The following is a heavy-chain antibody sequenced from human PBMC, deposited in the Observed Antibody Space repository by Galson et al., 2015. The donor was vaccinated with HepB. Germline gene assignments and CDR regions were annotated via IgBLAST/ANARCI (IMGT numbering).Heavy chain of an antibody. D-gene: IGHD4-23*01. CDR2: VSTYNGNT. J-gene: IGHJ4*02. CDR1: GYTFTSYG. Sequence: SVKVSCKASGYTFTSYGISWVRQAPGQGLEWMGWVSTYNGNTNYAQNLQGRVTMTTDTSTSTAYMELRSLRSDDTAVYYCAAVVRAGAPYLDYWGQGTLVTVSS. CDR3: AAVVRAGAPYLDY. V-gene: IGHV1-18*01.